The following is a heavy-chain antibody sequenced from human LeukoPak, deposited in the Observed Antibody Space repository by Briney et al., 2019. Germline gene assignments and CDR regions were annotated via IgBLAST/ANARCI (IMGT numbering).Heavy chain of an antibody. Sequence: PGGSLRLPCAASGFTFDDYAMHWVRQAPGKGLEWVSGISWNSGSIGYADSVKGRFTISRDNAKNSLYLQMNSLRAEDTALYYCAKGLGGGYWYYFDYWGQGTLVTVSS. D-gene: IGHD5-18*01. CDR1: GFTFDDYA. CDR2: ISWNSGSI. CDR3: AKGLGGGYWYYFDY. V-gene: IGHV3-9*01. J-gene: IGHJ4*02.